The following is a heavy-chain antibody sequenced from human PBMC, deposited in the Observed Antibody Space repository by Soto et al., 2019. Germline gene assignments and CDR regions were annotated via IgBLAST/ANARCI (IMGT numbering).Heavy chain of an antibody. D-gene: IGHD1-26*01. CDR2: ISNDGSNK. CDR3: AKGEDPNYYSAIDV. J-gene: IGHJ6*02. V-gene: IGHV3-30*18. Sequence: QVQLVESGGGVVHPGTSLRLSCVASGFTFSNYDMYWVRQAPGKGLQWVALISNDGSNKYYSDSVQGRFTISRDNSKNTMYVQMNSLRVEDTAVYYCAKGEDPNYYSAIDVWGLGTTVIVS. CDR1: GFTFSNYD.